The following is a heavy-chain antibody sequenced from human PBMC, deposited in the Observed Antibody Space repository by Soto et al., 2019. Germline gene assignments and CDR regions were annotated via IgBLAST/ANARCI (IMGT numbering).Heavy chain of an antibody. CDR1: GGSFSSYA. Sequence: QVQLVQSGAEVKKPGSSVKVSCKASGGSFSSYAISWVRQAPGQGLEWMGGIIPIFGTANYAQKFQGRVTITADKSTSTAYMELSSLRSEDTAVYYCAYTYSSSWPALLQLDYWGQGTLVTVSS. J-gene: IGHJ4*02. V-gene: IGHV1-69*06. CDR2: IIPIFGTA. D-gene: IGHD6-13*01. CDR3: AYTYSSSWPALLQLDY.